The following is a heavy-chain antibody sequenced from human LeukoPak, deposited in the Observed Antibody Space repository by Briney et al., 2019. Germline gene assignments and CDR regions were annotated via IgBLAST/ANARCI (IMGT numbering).Heavy chain of an antibody. CDR2: INSDGSST. Sequence: PGGSLRLSCTASGFSFTSYWMHWVRQAPGKGLVWVSRINSDGSSTSYADSVKGRFTISRDNAKNTLYLQMNSLRAEDTAVYYCARSSSRTLRKRYFDYWGQGTLVTVSS. D-gene: IGHD4-17*01. CDR1: GFSFTSYW. J-gene: IGHJ4*02. V-gene: IGHV3-74*01. CDR3: ARSSSRTLRKRYFDY.